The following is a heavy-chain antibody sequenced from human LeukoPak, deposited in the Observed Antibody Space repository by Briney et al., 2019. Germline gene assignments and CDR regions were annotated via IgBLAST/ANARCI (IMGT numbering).Heavy chain of an antibody. V-gene: IGHV1-69*05. CDR3: ASAAISPYYMDV. Sequence: ASVKVSCKASGGTFSSYAISWVRQAPGQGLEWMGGIIPIFGTANYAQKFQGRVTITTDESTSTAYMELSSLRSVDTAVYYCASAAISPYYMDVWGKGTTVTVSS. J-gene: IGHJ6*03. CDR1: GGTFSSYA. CDR2: IIPIFGTA. D-gene: IGHD3-3*01.